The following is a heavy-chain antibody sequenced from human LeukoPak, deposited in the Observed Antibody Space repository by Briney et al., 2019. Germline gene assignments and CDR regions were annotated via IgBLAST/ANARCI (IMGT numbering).Heavy chain of an antibody. V-gene: IGHV5-51*04. CDR2: IYPGDSDT. Sequence: KPGESLKISCKGSGYTFTSYWIAWGRQMPGKGLEWMGIIYPGDSDTRYSPSFQGQFTISADKPISPAYLQWRSLGASATAMYYCARQGSTSSWYKFDYWGQGTLVTVSS. D-gene: IGHD6-13*01. J-gene: IGHJ4*02. CDR3: ARQGSTSSWYKFDY. CDR1: GYTFTSYW.